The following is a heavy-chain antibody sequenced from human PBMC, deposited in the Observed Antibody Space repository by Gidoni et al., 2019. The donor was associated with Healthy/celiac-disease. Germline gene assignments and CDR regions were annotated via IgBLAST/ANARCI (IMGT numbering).Heavy chain of an antibody. CDR1: GFTVSSNY. V-gene: IGHV3-66*01. CDR2: IYSGGST. Sequence: EVQLVESGGGLVQPGGSLSLSCAASGFTVSSNYMSWVRQAPGRGLEWVSVIYSGGSTYYADSVKGRFTISRDNSKNTLYLQMNSLRAEDTAVYYCASLAGITMVRGVIGPFDYWGQGTLVTVSS. CDR3: ASLAGITMVRGVIGPFDY. D-gene: IGHD3-10*01. J-gene: IGHJ4*02.